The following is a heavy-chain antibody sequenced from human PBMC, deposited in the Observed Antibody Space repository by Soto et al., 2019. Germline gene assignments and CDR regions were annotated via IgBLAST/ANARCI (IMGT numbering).Heavy chain of an antibody. CDR1: GDSVSSNSAA. J-gene: IGHJ6*02. CDR2: TYYRSKWYN. Sequence: QSQTLSLTCAISGDSVSSNSAAWNWIRQSPSRGLEWLGRTYYRSKWYNDYAVSVKSRITINPDTSKNQFSLQLNSVTPEDTAVYYCARGGYYGDYGNHYYYYGMDVWGQGTTVTVSS. V-gene: IGHV6-1*01. D-gene: IGHD4-17*01. CDR3: ARGGYYGDYGNHYYYYGMDV.